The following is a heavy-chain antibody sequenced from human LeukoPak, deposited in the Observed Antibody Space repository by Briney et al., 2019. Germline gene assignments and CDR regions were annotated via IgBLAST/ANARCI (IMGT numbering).Heavy chain of an antibody. D-gene: IGHD3-22*01. CDR2: IYTGGGT. Sequence: GGSLRPSCAVSGFSVRTNFMSWVRQAPGKGLEWVSVIYTGGGTDHADSVKGRFTISRDNSKNTLSLQMNSLRADDMAIYYCTRSGYRHPYHFESWGQGTLVIVSS. CDR3: TRSGYRHPYHFES. CDR1: GFSVRTNF. J-gene: IGHJ4*02. V-gene: IGHV3-53*01.